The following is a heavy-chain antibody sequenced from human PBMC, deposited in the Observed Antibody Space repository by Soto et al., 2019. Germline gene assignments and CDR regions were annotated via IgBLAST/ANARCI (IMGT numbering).Heavy chain of an antibody. J-gene: IGHJ3*02. CDR3: ARADLVVVPAAMPYDAFDI. CDR2: INPNSGGT. D-gene: IGHD2-2*01. V-gene: IGHV1-2*04. CDR1: GYTFTVYY. Sequence: ASVKVSCKASGYTFTVYYMHWVRQAPGQGLEWMGWINPNSGGTNYAQKFQGWVTMTRDTSISTAYMELSRLRSDDTAVYYCARADLVVVPAAMPYDAFDIWGQGTMVTVSS.